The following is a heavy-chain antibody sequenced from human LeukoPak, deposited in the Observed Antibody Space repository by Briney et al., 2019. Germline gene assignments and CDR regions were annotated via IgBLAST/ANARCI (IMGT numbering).Heavy chain of an antibody. CDR2: IYSSGST. CDR1: GGSISSTSYY. D-gene: IGHD3-9*01. J-gene: IGHJ6*04. Sequence: SETLSLTCTVSGGSISSTSYYWGWIRQPPGKGLEWIGSIYSSGSTYYNPSLKSRVTISVDTSKNQFSLKLSSVTAADTAVYYCARMYDTLKYYYYGMDVWGKGTTVTVSS. CDR3: ARMYDTLKYYYYGMDV. V-gene: IGHV4-39*01.